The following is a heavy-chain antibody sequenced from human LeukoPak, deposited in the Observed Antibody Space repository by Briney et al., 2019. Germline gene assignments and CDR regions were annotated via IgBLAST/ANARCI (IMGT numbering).Heavy chain of an antibody. Sequence: PGGSLRLSCAASGFTFSSYAMSWVRQAPGKGLEWVSAISGSGGSTYYADSVKGRFTISRDNSKNTLYLQMNSLRAEDTAVYYCAKDMNEDDFWSGYPNNPSLFDYWGQGTLVTVSS. J-gene: IGHJ4*02. D-gene: IGHD3-3*01. CDR2: ISGSGGST. V-gene: IGHV3-23*01. CDR3: AKDMNEDDFWSGYPNNPSLFDY. CDR1: GFTFSSYA.